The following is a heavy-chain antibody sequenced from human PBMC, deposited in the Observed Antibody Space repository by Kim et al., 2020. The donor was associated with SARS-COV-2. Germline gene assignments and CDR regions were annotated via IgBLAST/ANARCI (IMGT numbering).Heavy chain of an antibody. V-gene: IGHV4-34*01. Sequence: LKSRVTISVDTSKNQFSLKLSSVTAADTAVYYCARGGLEMATEFNWFDPWGQGTLVTVSS. J-gene: IGHJ5*02. CDR3: ARGGLEMATEFNWFDP. D-gene: IGHD5-12*01.